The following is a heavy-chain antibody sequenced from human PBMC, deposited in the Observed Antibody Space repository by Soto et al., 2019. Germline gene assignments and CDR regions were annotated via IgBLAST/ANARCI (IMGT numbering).Heavy chain of an antibody. J-gene: IGHJ4*02. Sequence: QVQLVQSGTEVKKPGASVRVSCKASGYTLTSHAMHWVRQAPGQSLEWMGWINAGPGNTKYSQNFQGRLTISRDTSASTVYMVLSNLRSEDTAMYYCARDITIFGVVIISGFDSWGQGTLVTVSS. CDR3: ARDITIFGVVIISGFDS. CDR1: GYTLTSHA. V-gene: IGHV1-3*01. CDR2: INAGPGNT. D-gene: IGHD3-3*01.